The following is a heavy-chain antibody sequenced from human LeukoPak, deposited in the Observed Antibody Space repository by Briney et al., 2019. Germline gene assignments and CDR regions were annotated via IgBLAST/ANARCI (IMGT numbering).Heavy chain of an antibody. J-gene: IGHJ6*03. V-gene: IGHV3-7*01. CDR3: ARSEVDIVATIMGGYYDSSGYNGYMDV. CDR2: IKQDGSEK. Sequence: QSGGSLRLSCAASGFTFSSYEMNWVRQAPGKGLEWVANIKQDGSEKYYVDSVKGRFTISRDNAKNSLYLQMNSLRAEDTAVYYCARSEVDIVATIMGGYYDSSGYNGYMDVWGKGTTVTVSS. D-gene: IGHD5-12*01. CDR1: GFTFSSYE.